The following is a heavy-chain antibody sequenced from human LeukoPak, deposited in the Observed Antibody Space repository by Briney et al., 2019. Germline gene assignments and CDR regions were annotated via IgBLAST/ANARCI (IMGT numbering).Heavy chain of an antibody. J-gene: IGHJ4*02. Sequence: SQTLSLTCAVSGGSISSGGYSWSWIRQPPGKGLEWIGYIYQNGNTYYNPSLKSRVTISVDRSKNQFSLNLSSVTAADTAVYYRGRGGIAAAASGIDYWGQGTLVAVSS. D-gene: IGHD6-13*01. V-gene: IGHV4-30-2*01. CDR2: IYQNGNT. CDR3: GRGGIAAAASGIDY. CDR1: GGSISSGGYS.